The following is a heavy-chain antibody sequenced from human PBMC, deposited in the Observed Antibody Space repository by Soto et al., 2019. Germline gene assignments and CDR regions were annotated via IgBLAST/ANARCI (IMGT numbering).Heavy chain of an antibody. J-gene: IGHJ6*03. CDR1: GGSISSYY. CDR2: IYYSGST. D-gene: IGHD2-8*02. V-gene: IGHV4-59*08. CDR3: ARTPPRFTGYYYYYYMDV. Sequence: SETLSLTCTVSGGSISSYYWSWIRQPPGKGLEWIGSIYYSGSTYYNPSLKSRVTISVDTSKNQFSLKLSSVTAADTAVYYCARTPPRFTGYYYYYYMDVWGKGTTVTVSS.